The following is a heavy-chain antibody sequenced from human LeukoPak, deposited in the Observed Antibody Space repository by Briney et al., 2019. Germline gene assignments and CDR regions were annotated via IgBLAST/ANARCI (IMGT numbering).Heavy chain of an antibody. Sequence: SDTLSLTRTVSGDSIRRYYWSWMRQPPAKGLEWIVYIYYSGSTKYNPYLKSRVNISVDTSKKQFSLKLSSVTAAETAVYYGARDFSGSRTDDAFDIWGQGTMVTVSS. D-gene: IGHD1-26*01. J-gene: IGHJ3*02. CDR2: IYYSGST. V-gene: IGHV4-59*01. CDR1: GDSIRRYY. CDR3: ARDFSGSRTDDAFDI.